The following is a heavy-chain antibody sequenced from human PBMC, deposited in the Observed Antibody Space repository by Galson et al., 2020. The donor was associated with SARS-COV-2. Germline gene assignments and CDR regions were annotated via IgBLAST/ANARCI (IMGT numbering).Heavy chain of an antibody. CDR2: INWNGRTT. Sequence: GGSLRLSCAASGFTFHDYGVSWVRQAPGQGLEWVSGINWNGRTTIYSDSVKGRFTISRDNARNSLYLQMSSLRAEDTALYYCARGPQGGYFYFMDVWGKGTTVTVSS. D-gene: IGHD3-16*01. V-gene: IGHV3-20*04. CDR3: ARGPQGGYFYFMDV. CDR1: GFTFHDYG. J-gene: IGHJ6*03.